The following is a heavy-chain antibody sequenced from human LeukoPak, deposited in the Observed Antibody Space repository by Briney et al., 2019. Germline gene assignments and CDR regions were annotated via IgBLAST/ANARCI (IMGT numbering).Heavy chain of an antibody. J-gene: IGHJ6*03. CDR3: AKSALVQSYYYYMDV. Sequence: GGSLRLSCAASGFTFSSYEMNWVRQAPGKGLEWVSYISSSGSTIYYADSVKGRFTISRDNAKNSLYLQMSSLRAEDTALYVCAKSALVQSYYYYMDVWGKGTTVTVSS. CDR2: ISSSGSTI. CDR1: GFTFSSYE. V-gene: IGHV3-48*03. D-gene: IGHD6-13*01.